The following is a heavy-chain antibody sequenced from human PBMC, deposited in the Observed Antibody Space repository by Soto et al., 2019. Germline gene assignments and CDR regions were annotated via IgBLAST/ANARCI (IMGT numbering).Heavy chain of an antibody. V-gene: IGHV4-30-4*01. J-gene: IGHJ4*02. CDR2: IYYSGNT. Sequence: SETLSLTCTVSGGSTSSDNYWSWIRQPPGKGLEWIGHIYYSGNTDYNPSLKSRLAISIDTSKNQFSLKLSSVTAADRAVYFCAREGGESSDGLYYFDAWGQGSLVTVSS. CDR1: GGSTSSDNY. D-gene: IGHD3-16*01. CDR3: AREGGESSDGLYYFDA.